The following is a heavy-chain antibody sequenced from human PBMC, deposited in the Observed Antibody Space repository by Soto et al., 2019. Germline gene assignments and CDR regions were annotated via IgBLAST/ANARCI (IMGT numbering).Heavy chain of an antibody. CDR1: GGTFSSYA. V-gene: IGHV1-69*13. CDR2: IIPVFGTA. Sequence: ASVKVSCKASGGTFSSYAISWVRQAPGQGLEWMGGIIPVFGTANYAQKFQGRVTINADESTSTVYMELSSLRSEDTAVYYCARGWNDFPHWGQGTLVTVSS. J-gene: IGHJ1*01. CDR3: ARGWNDFPH. D-gene: IGHD1-1*01.